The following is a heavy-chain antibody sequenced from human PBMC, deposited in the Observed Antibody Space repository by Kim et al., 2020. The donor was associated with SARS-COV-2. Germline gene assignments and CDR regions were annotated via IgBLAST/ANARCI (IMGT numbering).Heavy chain of an antibody. CDR3: ARQNYGSGSSRLDY. V-gene: IGHV4-30-4*01. D-gene: IGHD3-10*01. CDR1: GGSISSGDYY. J-gene: IGHJ4*02. CDR2: IYYSGST. Sequence: SETLSLTCTVSGGSISSGDYYWSWIRQPPGKGLEWIGYIYYSGSTYYNPSLKSRVTISVDTSKNQFSLKLSSVTAADTAVYYCARQNYGSGSSRLDYWGQGTLVTVSS.